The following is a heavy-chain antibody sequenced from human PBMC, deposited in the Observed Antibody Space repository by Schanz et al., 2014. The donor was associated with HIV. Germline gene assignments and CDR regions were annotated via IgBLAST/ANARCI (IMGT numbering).Heavy chain of an antibody. V-gene: IGHV3-23*01. D-gene: IGHD3-22*01. CDR1: GFTFSNFA. CDR3: AKPEYDSRGSSQSHFDY. Sequence: EVQMLESGGGSVQPGGSLRLSCAASGFTFSNFAMSWVRQAPGKGLEWVSSISESGGRSYYADSVNGRFTISRDNSKNTLYLQMTTLRTEDTAVYYCAKPEYDSRGSSQSHFDYWGQGTLVTVSS. CDR2: ISESGGRS. J-gene: IGHJ4*02.